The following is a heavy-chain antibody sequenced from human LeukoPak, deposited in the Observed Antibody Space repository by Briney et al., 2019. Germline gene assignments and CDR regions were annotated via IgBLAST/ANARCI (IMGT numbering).Heavy chain of an antibody. CDR2: IYYSGST. CDR1: GGSISSGGYY. J-gene: IGHJ4*02. Sequence: SETLSLTCTVSGGSISSGGYYWSWIRQPPGKGLEWIGYIYYSGSTNYNPSLKSRVTISVDTSKNQFSLKLSSVTAADTAVYYCARDGGPLRGYSYDYWGQGTLVTVSS. D-gene: IGHD5-18*01. CDR3: ARDGGPLRGYSYDY. V-gene: IGHV4-61*08.